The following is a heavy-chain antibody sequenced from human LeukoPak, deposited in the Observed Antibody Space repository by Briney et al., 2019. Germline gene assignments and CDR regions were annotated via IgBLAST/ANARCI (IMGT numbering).Heavy chain of an antibody. Sequence: GGSLRLSCAASGFAFSSYAMSWVRQAPGKGLEWVSAISGSGGTYYADSVKGRFTISRDNSKNTLYLQMNSLRAEDTAVYYCAKDPQWLVPRAGDYFDYWGQGTLVTVSS. D-gene: IGHD6-19*01. CDR3: AKDPQWLVPRAGDYFDY. V-gene: IGHV3-23*01. J-gene: IGHJ4*02. CDR1: GFAFSSYA. CDR2: ISGSGGT.